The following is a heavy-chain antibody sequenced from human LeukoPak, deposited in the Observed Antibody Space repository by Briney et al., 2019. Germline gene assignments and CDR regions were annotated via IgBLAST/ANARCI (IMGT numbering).Heavy chain of an antibody. CDR2: IDWDDDK. J-gene: IGHJ6*03. D-gene: IGHD3-3*01. CDR3: ARLTTIFGPNYYYMDV. CDR1: GFSLSTSGMC. Sequence: SGPALVKPTQTLTLTCTFSGFSLSTSGMCVSWIRQPPGKALEWLARIDWDDDKYYSTSLKTRLTISKDTSKNQVVLTMTNMDPVDTATYYCARLTTIFGPNYYYMDVWGKGTTVTVSS. V-gene: IGHV2-70*11.